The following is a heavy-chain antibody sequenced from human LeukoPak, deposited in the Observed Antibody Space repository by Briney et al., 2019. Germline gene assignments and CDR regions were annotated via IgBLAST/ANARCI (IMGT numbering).Heavy chain of an antibody. J-gene: IGHJ4*02. CDR3: ARDRGDGYKEFDY. Sequence: PGGSLRLSCAASGFIFDDYGMSWVRQAPGKGLEWVSGINWNGDRTGYADSVKGRFTISRDNSKNTLYLQMGSLRAEDMAVYYCARDRGDGYKEFDYWGQGTLVTVSS. D-gene: IGHD5-24*01. CDR2: INWNGDRT. CDR1: GFIFDDYG. V-gene: IGHV3-20*04.